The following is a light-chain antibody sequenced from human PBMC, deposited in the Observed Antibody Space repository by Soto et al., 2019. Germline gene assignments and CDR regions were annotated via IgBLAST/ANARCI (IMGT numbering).Light chain of an antibody. CDR3: QQYGSSPRT. CDR1: QSVRNNY. J-gene: IGKJ1*01. Sequence: VLTQSPCTLSLSPGERATLSCRASQSVRNNYLAWYQQKPGQAPRLLIYGASTRATGIPERFSGSGSGTDFTLTISRLEPEDFAVYYCQQYGSSPRTFGQGAKVDIK. CDR2: GAS. V-gene: IGKV3-20*01.